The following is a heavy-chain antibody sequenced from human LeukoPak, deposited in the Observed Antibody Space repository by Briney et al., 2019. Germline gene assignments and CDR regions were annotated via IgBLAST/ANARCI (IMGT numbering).Heavy chain of an antibody. CDR3: ARDLSTVTKTSDY. V-gene: IGHV3-21*01. J-gene: IGHJ4*02. CDR1: GFTFSSYS. Sequence: GGSLRLSCAASGFTFSSYSMNWVRQAPGKGLEWVSSISSSSSYIYYADSVKGRFTISRDNAKNSLYLQMNSLRAEDTAVYYCARDLSTVTKTSDYWGQGTLVTVSS. CDR2: ISSSSSYI. D-gene: IGHD4-17*01.